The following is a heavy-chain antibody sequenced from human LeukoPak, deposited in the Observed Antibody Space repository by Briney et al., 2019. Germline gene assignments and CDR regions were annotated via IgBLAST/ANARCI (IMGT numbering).Heavy chain of an antibody. D-gene: IGHD2-15*01. CDR2: ISYDGSNK. CDR3: AKDRVGYCSGGSCYSEAYWFDP. J-gene: IGHJ5*02. V-gene: IGHV3-30*18. CDR1: GFTFSSYG. Sequence: GGSLRLSCAASGFTFSSYGMHWVRQAPGKGLEWVAVISYDGSNKYYADSVKGRFTISRDNSKNTVYLQMNSLRAEDTAVYYCAKDRVGYCSGGSCYSEAYWFDPWGQGTLVTVSS.